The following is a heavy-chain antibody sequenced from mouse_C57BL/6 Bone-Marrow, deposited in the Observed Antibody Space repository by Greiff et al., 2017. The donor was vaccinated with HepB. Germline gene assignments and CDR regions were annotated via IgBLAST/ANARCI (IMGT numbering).Heavy chain of an antibody. D-gene: IGHD2-4*01. CDR3: ARSYYDLYAMDD. V-gene: IGHV1-61*01. CDR2: IYPSDSET. CDR1: GYTFTSYW. J-gene: IGHJ4*01. Sequence: VQLQQPGAELVRPGSSVKLSCKASGYTFTSYWMDWVKQRPGQGLEWIGNIYPSDSETHYNQKFKDKATLTVDKSSRTAYMQLSSLASEDSAVYYCARSYYDLYAMDDWGQGTSVTVSS.